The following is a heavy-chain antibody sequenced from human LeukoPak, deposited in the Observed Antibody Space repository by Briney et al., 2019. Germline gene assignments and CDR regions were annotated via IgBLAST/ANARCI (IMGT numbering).Heavy chain of an antibody. CDR1: GFTFSSYA. CDR2: IKQDGSEK. V-gene: IGHV3-7*01. D-gene: IGHD3-22*01. CDR3: ARGPNDSSGYYSGKGYYFDY. J-gene: IGHJ4*02. Sequence: GGSLRLSCAASGFTFSSYAMSWVRQAPGKGLEWVANIKQDGSEKYYVDSVKGRFTISRDNAKNSLYLQMNSLRAEDTAVYYCARGPNDSSGYYSGKGYYFDYWGQGTLVTVSS.